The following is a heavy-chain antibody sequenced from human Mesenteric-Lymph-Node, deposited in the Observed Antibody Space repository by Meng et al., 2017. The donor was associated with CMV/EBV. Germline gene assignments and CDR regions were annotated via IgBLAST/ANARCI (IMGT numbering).Heavy chain of an antibody. J-gene: IGHJ2*01. Sequence: YIFITYGLSWVRQAPGQGLEWMGWISTYNGDTNYAQKLQGRVTMTTDTSTSTAYMEVRSLRSDDTAVYFCAREYYTSGSYNWNFDLWGRGTLVTVSS. D-gene: IGHD3-10*01. CDR2: ISTYNGDT. CDR1: YIFITYG. CDR3: AREYYTSGSYNWNFDL. V-gene: IGHV1-18*01.